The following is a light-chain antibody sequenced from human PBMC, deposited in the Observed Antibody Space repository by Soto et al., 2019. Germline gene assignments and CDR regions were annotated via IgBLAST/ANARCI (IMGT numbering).Light chain of an antibody. J-gene: IGKJ1*01. CDR3: QQYNNWPRT. CDR2: GAS. Sequence: EIVMTQSPATLSVSPGERPTLSCRASQSVSSDLAWYHQKPGQXPRXXIYGASTRATGIPARFSGSGSGTELTLTINSLQSEDFEVYYCQQYNNWPRTFGQGTKVDIK. CDR1: QSVSSD. V-gene: IGKV3-15*01.